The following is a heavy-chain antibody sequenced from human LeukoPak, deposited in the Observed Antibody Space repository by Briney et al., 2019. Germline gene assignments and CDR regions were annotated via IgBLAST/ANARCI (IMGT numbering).Heavy chain of an antibody. D-gene: IGHD3-16*01. CDR2: ISSSGSTI. V-gene: IGHV3-48*03. CDR1: GFTFSRYE. J-gene: IGHJ3*02. Sequence: GGSLRLSCAASGFTFSRYEMNWVRQAPGKGLEWVPYISSSGSTIYSADSVKCRFTISRDNARTSLYLQMNSLRAEDTAVYYCARVHYGRAFDIWGQGTMVTVSS. CDR3: ARVHYGRAFDI.